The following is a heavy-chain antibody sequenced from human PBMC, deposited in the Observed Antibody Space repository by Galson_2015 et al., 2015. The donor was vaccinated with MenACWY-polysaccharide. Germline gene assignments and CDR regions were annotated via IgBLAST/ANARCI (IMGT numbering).Heavy chain of an antibody. Sequence: SLRLSCAGSGFNFGGNGLHWVRQAPGKGLEWAALIRNDGRKHYPDAVKGRFTISRDNSKNTLYLQMNSLRPEDTAVYYCARIPSRLDIAAASHWGQGALVSVSS. J-gene: IGHJ4*02. D-gene: IGHD6-13*01. CDR3: ARIPSRLDIAAASH. CDR2: IRNDGRK. V-gene: IGHV3-30*02. CDR1: GFNFGGNG.